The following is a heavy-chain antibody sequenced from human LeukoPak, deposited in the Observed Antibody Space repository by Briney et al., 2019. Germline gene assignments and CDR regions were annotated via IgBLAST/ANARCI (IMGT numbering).Heavy chain of an antibody. CDR2: IYYSGGT. D-gene: IGHD2-15*01. V-gene: IGHV4-30-4*01. J-gene: IGHJ4*02. CDR1: GGSISSGDYY. Sequence: PSETLSLTCTVSGGSISSGDYYWSWIRQPPGKGLEWIGYIYYSGGTYYNPSLKSRVTISVDTSKNQFSLKLSSVTAADTAVYYCARGQVGYCSGGSCYGLDYWGQGTLVTVSS. CDR3: ARGQVGYCSGGSCYGLDY.